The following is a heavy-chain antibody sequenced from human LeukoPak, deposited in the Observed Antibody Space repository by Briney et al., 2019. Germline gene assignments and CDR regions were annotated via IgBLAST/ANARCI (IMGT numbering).Heavy chain of an antibody. D-gene: IGHD3-9*01. CDR2: ISYDGSNK. Sequence: GRSLRLSCAASGFTFSSYGMHWVRQAPGKGLEWVAVISYDGSNKYYADSVKGRFTISRDNPKNTLYLQMNSLRAEDTAVYYCARDRVVLRYFDWLPDYWGQGTLVTVSS. CDR3: ARDRVVLRYFDWLPDY. J-gene: IGHJ4*02. V-gene: IGHV3-30*19. CDR1: GFTFSSYG.